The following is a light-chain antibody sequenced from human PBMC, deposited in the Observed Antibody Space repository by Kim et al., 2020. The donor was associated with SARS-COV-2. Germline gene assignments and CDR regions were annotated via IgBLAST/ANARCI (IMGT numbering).Light chain of an antibody. J-gene: IGKJ1*01. CDR3: HMYNSAPWT. CDR1: QGIRNY. V-gene: IGKV1-27*01. CDR2: AAS. Sequence: ASVGDRVTITCRASQGIRNYLAWYQQKPGKGPKLLIYAASTVQSGVPSRFSGSGSGTDFTLTISSLQPEDVATYYCHMYNSAPWTFGQGTKVDIK.